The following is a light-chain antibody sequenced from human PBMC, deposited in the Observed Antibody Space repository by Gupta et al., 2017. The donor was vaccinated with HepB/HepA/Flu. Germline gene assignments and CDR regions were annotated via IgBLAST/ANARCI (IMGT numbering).Light chain of an antibody. CDR3: QNENSPPLA. J-gene: IGKJ4*01. Sequence: IHMTHSPSSLSASVGDRVTITCRPSQVISNYLAWYQQKPGKVPNLLIYAASTLQSGVPSSFSGSESGTEFTLTVSSLQPEDVATYYCQNENSPPLAFGGGTKVEIK. CDR1: QVISNY. CDR2: AAS. V-gene: IGKV1-27*01.